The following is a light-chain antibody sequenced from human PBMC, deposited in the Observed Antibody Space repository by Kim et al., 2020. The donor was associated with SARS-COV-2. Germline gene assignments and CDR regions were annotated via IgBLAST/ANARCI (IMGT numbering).Light chain of an antibody. Sequence: PGKAARITCGGNNIGSKSVHGYQQKPGQAPVLVIYYDSDRPSGIPERFSGSNSGNTATLTISRVEAGDEADYYCQVWDSSSDHPVFGGGTKLTVL. V-gene: IGLV3-21*04. CDR1: NIGSKS. CDR2: YDS. J-gene: IGLJ3*02. CDR3: QVWDSSSDHPV.